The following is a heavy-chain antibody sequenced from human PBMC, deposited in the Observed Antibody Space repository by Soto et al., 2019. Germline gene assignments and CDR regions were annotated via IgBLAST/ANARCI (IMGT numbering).Heavy chain of an antibody. Sequence: SWVRQXPGKGLEWGSAISGSGGSTYYADSVKGRFTISGDNSKNTLYPQMNSLRAEDPAGCYCAKGLRGSHCDFWSGYLQDYYGMDVWGQGTTVTVSS. D-gene: IGHD3-3*01. V-gene: IGHV3-23*01. J-gene: IGHJ6*02. CDR3: AKGLRGSHCDFWSGYLQDYYGMDV. CDR2: ISGSGGST.